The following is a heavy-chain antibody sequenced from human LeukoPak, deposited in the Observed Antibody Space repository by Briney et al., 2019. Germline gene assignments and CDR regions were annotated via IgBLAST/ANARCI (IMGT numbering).Heavy chain of an antibody. J-gene: IGHJ3*02. CDR3: ARDYYDSSADI. CDR1: GYTLTELS. CDR2: FDPEDGET. Sequence: ASVKVSCKVSGYTLTELSMHWVRQAPGKGLEWMGGFDPEDGETIYAQKFQGRVTITADKSTSTAYMELSSLRSEDTAVYYCARDYYDSSADIWGQGTMVTVSS. V-gene: IGHV1-24*01. D-gene: IGHD3-22*01.